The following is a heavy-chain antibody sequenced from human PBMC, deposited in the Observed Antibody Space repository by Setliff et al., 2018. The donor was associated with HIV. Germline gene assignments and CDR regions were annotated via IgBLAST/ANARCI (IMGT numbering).Heavy chain of an antibody. J-gene: IGHJ6*03. V-gene: IGHV1-8*02. Sequence: GESLKVSCKASGYTFSTYDINWVRQATGQGLEWMGWMNPNSGNTGYTQEFQGRVTMTRNTSISTAYMELRSLRSEDTAVYYCARGIKLVGGVIVGSMDVWGKGTTVTVSS. CDR2: MNPNSGNT. D-gene: IGHD3-16*02. CDR3: ARGIKLVGGVIVGSMDV. CDR1: GYTFSTYD.